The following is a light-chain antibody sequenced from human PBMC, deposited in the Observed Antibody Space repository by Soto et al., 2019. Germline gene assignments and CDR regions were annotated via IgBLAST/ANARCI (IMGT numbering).Light chain of an antibody. CDR2: DAS. V-gene: IGKV3-11*01. CDR3: QQRSNWPLT. CDR1: HSLDSY. J-gene: IGKJ4*01. Sequence: ETVLTQSPATLSLSPGERATLSCRASHSLDSYLAWYQQKPGQAPRLLIYDASNRATGIPARFSGSGSGTDFTLTISSLEPEDFAVYYCQQRSNWPLTFGGGTKVDIK.